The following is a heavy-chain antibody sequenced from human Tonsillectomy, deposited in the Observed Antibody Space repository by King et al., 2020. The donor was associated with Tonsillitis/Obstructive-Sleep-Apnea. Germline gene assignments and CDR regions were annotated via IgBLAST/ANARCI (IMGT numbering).Heavy chain of an antibody. Sequence: VQLVESGGGVVQPGRSLRLSCVASGLSFSTYGMHWVRQAPGKGLEWVAVISYDGSKKYYVESVKGRFTISRDNSKNTLYLQMNSLTTEDTAVYYCAKPPPVLAGAFDVWGQGTMVTVSS. CDR3: AKPPPVLAGAFDV. CDR1: GLSFSTYG. D-gene: IGHD2-8*01. V-gene: IGHV3-30*18. J-gene: IGHJ3*01. CDR2: ISYDGSKK.